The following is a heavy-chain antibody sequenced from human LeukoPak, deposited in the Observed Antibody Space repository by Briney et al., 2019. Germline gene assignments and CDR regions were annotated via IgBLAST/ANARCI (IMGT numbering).Heavy chain of an antibody. V-gene: IGHV4-59*06. J-gene: IGHJ4*02. CDR1: GGSISSYY. CDR3: ASLTSGYCSGGSCRSY. CDR2: IYYSGST. D-gene: IGHD2-15*01. Sequence: SETLSLTCTVSGGSISSYYWSWIRQPPGKGLEWIGYIYYSGSTYYNPSLKSRVTISVDTSKNQFSLKLSSVTAADTAVYYCASLTSGYCSGGSCRSYWGQGTLVTVSS.